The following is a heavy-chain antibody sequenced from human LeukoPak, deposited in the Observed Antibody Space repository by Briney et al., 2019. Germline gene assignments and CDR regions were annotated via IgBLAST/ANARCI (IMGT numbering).Heavy chain of an antibody. CDR2: IWYEGQTK. Sequence: PGGSLRLTCEASGFIFSNYGMHWLRQAPGKGLEWLALIWYEGQTKFYADSVKGRFTISRDNSGNTLFLHMTNLRVEDTAVYYCAREWGRIAVAGGPGYWGQGALVTVSS. J-gene: IGHJ4*02. D-gene: IGHD6-19*01. CDR1: GFIFSNYG. CDR3: AREWGRIAVAGGPGY. V-gene: IGHV3-33*01.